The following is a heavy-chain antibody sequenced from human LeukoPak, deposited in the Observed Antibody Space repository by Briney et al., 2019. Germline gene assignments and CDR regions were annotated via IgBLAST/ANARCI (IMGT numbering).Heavy chain of an antibody. CDR3: ARYFAS. J-gene: IGHJ4*02. Sequence: AGGSLRLSCAASRFIFSNYSMNWVRQAPGKGLEWVSYISGSGSTTSYADSVKGRFTISRDNAKNSLFLLMNSLRDEDTAVYLCARYFASWGQGTLVTVSS. CDR1: RFIFSNYS. CDR2: ISGSGSTT. V-gene: IGHV3-48*02.